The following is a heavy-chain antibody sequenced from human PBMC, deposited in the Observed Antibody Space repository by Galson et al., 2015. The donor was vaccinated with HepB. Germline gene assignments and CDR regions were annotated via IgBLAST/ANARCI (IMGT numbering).Heavy chain of an antibody. D-gene: IGHD6-13*01. CDR1: GYTFTSYA. V-gene: IGHV7-4-1*02. Sequence: SVKVSCKASGYTFTSYAMNWVRQAPGQGLEWMGWINTNTGNPTYAQGFTGRFVFSLDTSVSTAYLQISSLKAEDTAVYYCARGGSSWPHYYYYYGMDVWGQGTTVTVSS. CDR3: ARGGSSWPHYYYYYGMDV. J-gene: IGHJ6*02. CDR2: INTNTGNP.